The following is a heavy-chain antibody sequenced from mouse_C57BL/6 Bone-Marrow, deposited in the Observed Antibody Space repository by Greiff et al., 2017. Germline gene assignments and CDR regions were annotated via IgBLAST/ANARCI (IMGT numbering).Heavy chain of an antibody. Sequence: VQLQQSGAELARPGASVKLSCKASGYTFTSYGISWVKQRTGQGLEWIGEIYPRSGNTYYNEKFKGKATLTADKSSSTAYMELRSLTSEDSAVYFCARDMITARYFDVWGTGTTVTVSS. V-gene: IGHV1-81*01. J-gene: IGHJ1*03. D-gene: IGHD2-4*01. CDR3: ARDMITARYFDV. CDR1: GYTFTSYG. CDR2: IYPRSGNT.